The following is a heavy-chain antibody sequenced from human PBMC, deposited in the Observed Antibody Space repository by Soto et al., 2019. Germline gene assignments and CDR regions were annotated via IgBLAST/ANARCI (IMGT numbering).Heavy chain of an antibody. Sequence: QITLKESGPTLVKPTQTLTLTCTFSGFSLSSTRMAVGWIRQPPGKALEWLALIYWDDDKRYSPFLKSRLTTPKHPSKNRVVLTMSNMALVDTASYSCPPIVVAGLGYSFASWGQEPLVPVSP. D-gene: IGHD6-19*01. CDR3: PPIVVAGLGYSFAS. CDR1: GFSLSSTRMA. CDR2: IYWDDDK. J-gene: IGHJ4*02. V-gene: IGHV2-5*02.